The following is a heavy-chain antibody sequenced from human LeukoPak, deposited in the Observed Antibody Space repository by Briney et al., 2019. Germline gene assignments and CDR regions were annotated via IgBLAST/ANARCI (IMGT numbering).Heavy chain of an antibody. V-gene: IGHV4-34*01. CDR1: GGSFSGYY. D-gene: IGHD5-18*01. CDR2: INHSGST. Sequence: PSETLSLTCAVYGGSFSGYYWSWIRQPPGKGLEWIGEINHSGSTNYNPSLKSRVTISVDTSKNQFSLKLSSVTAADTAVYYCARGRGGYSYGAHFDYWGQGTLVTVSS. J-gene: IGHJ4*02. CDR3: ARGRGGYSYGAHFDY.